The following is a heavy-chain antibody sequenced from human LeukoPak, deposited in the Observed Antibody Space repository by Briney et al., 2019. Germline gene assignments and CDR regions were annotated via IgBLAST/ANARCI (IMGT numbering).Heavy chain of an antibody. J-gene: IGHJ4*02. CDR2: INQEGSEK. D-gene: IGHD3-22*01. V-gene: IGHV3-7*01. CDR1: GFTLSNYW. Sequence: GGSLRLSCAVSGFTLSNYWMRWVRQAPGKGLERVANINQEGSEKYYVDSVKGGFTIYRDNAKNSLDLHMNSLRAEDTAVYFCVSTMTFDYWGQGTLVTVSS. CDR3: VSTMTFDY.